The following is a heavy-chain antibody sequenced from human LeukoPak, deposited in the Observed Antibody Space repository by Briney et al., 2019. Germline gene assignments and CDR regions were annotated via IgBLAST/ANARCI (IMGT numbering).Heavy chain of an antibody. Sequence: GGSLRLSCAASGFTFSDYGMNWVRQAPGKGLEWVSYISLSTGIIYYADSVKGRFTISRDNAKNSLYLQVNSLRAEDTAVYYCARSGRGGAFDIWGQGTMVTVSS. CDR3: ARSGRGGAFDI. CDR1: GFTFSDYG. J-gene: IGHJ3*02. D-gene: IGHD1-26*01. V-gene: IGHV3-48*01. CDR2: ISLSTGII.